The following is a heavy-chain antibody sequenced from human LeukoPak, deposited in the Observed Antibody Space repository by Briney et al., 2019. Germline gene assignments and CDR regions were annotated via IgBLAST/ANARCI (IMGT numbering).Heavy chain of an antibody. J-gene: IGHJ4*02. CDR3: ATHQNYYDSSGSIAQIDY. CDR2: IYYSGST. D-gene: IGHD3-22*01. CDR1: GGSISSSSYY. V-gene: IGHV4-39*01. Sequence: SETLSLTCTVSGGSISSSSYYWGWIRQPPGKGLEWIGSIYYSGSTYYNPSLKSRVTISVDTSKNQFSLKLSSVTAADTAVYYCATHQNYYDSSGSIAQIDYWGQGTLVTVSS.